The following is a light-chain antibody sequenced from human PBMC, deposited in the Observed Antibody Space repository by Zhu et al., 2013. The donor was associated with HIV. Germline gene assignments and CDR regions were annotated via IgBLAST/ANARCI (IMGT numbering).Light chain of an antibody. CDR2: DAS. CDR3: QQYHNWPPFT. CDR1: QGISSA. Sequence: AIQLTQSPSSLSAAVGDRVTITCRASQGISSALAWYQQKPGKAPKFLIYDASTLESGVPSRFSGSGSGTDFTLTISSLQSEDFVIYYCQQYHNWPPFTFGPGTKVDMK. J-gene: IGKJ3*01. V-gene: IGKV1D-13*01.